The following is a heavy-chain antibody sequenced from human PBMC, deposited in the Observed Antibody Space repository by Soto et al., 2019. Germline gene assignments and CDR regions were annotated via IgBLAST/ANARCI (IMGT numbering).Heavy chain of an antibody. Sequence: GGSLRLSCAASGFTYSTYTMHWVRQAPGKGLEWVAVIYYDGSNKYYADSVKGRFTISRDNYKNTLYMEMNSLRADDTAIYYCARAEMATIKGYFDYWGQGTLVTVS. CDR1: GFTYSTYT. V-gene: IGHV3-33*08. J-gene: IGHJ4*02. CDR3: ARAEMATIKGYFDY. CDR2: IYYDGSNK. D-gene: IGHD5-12*01.